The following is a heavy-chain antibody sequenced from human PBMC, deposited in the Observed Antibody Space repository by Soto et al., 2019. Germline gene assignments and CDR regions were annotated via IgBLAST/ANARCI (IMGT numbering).Heavy chain of an antibody. CDR2: IRSKAYNYAT. CDR3: TTHEGDQSRNV. CDR1: GFTFSGSA. Sequence: EVQLVESGGGLVQPGGSLKLSCAASGFTFSGSAVHWVRQPSGKGLEWVGRIRSKAYNYATSYAASVKGTFTISRDDAKYTAYLQMNTLITEDTAVYYCTTHEGDQSRNVWGEGTLVIVAA. V-gene: IGHV3-73*02. J-gene: IGHJ4*02. D-gene: IGHD2-21*01.